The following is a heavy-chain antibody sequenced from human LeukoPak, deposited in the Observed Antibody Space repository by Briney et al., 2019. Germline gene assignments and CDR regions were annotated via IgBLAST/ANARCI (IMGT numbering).Heavy chain of an antibody. CDR3: ARNRGWYYFDY. V-gene: IGHV4-39*07. J-gene: IGHJ4*02. Sequence: SETLSLTCTVSGGSISNSSYYWGWIRQPPGKGLEWNGSIYYSGSTYYNPSLKSRVTISVDTSKNQFSLKLGFVTAADTAVYYCARNRGWYYFDYWGQGTLVTVSS. D-gene: IGHD6-19*01. CDR2: IYYSGST. CDR1: GGSISNSSYY.